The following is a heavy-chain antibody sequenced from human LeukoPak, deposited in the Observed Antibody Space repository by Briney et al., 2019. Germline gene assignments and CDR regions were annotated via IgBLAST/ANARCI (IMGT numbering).Heavy chain of an antibody. CDR2: TYYRSRWYT. Sequence: SQTLSLTCAISGDSVSSNTAAWSWIRQSPSRGLEWLGRTYYRSRWYTDYAVSVKSRITINPDTSKNHFSLDLDSVTPEDTALYYCATGNYHFDSWGQGTLVTVSS. CDR1: GDSVSSNTAA. D-gene: IGHD3-10*01. CDR3: ATGNYHFDS. V-gene: IGHV6-1*01. J-gene: IGHJ4*02.